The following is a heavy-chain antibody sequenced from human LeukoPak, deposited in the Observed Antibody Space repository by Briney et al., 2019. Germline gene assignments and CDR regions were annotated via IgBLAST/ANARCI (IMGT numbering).Heavy chain of an antibody. D-gene: IGHD3-9*01. CDR3: ARRPYYDILTGYYPGRYNWFDP. J-gene: IGHJ5*02. CDR2: IYTSGST. V-gene: IGHV4-61*02. CDR1: GGSISSGSYY. Sequence: SETLSLTCTVSGGSISSGSYYWSWIRQPAGKGLEWIGRIYTSGSTNYNPSLKSRVTISVDTSKNQFSLKLSSVTAADTAVYYCARRPYYDILTGYYPGRYNWFDPWGQGTLVTVSS.